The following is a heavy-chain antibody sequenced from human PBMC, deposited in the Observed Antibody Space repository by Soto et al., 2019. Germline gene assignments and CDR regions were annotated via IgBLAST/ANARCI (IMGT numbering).Heavy chain of an antibody. CDR3: VKDPLGGYLYYYYYGMDV. CDR2: ISSNGGST. CDR1: GFTFSSYA. J-gene: IGHJ6*02. V-gene: IGHV3-64D*08. Sequence: GGSLRLSCSASGFTFSSYAMHWVRQAPGKGLEYVSAISSNGGSTYYADSVKGRFTISRDNSKNTLYLQMSSLRAEDTAVYYCVKDPLGGYLYYYYYGMDVWGQGTTVTVSS. D-gene: IGHD5-12*01.